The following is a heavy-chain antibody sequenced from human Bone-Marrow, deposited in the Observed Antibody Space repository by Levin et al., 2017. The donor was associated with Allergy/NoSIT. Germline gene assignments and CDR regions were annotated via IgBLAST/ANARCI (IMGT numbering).Heavy chain of an antibody. CDR1: GFTFSNAW. J-gene: IGHJ4*02. D-gene: IGHD1-26*01. V-gene: IGHV3-15*01. CDR3: TTVGLMEATGG. CDR2: IKSKTDGGTT. Sequence: LSLTCAASGFTFSNAWMSWVRQAPGKGLEWVGRIKSKTDGGTTDYATPVKGRFTISRDDSKNTLYLQMNSLKTEDTAVYYCTTVGLMEATGGWGQGTLVTVSS.